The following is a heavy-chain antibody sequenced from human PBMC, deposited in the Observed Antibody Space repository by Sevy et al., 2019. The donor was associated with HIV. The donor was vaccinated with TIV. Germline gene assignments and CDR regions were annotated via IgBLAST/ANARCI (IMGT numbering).Heavy chain of an antibody. D-gene: IGHD6-19*01. CDR1: GGSISSYY. CDR2: IYYSGST. CDR3: ARGRWEGYSSDWYDY. J-gene: IGHJ4*02. V-gene: IGHV4-59*01. Sequence: SETLSLTCTVSGGSISSYYWTWIRQPPGKGLEWIGYIYYSGSTDYNPSLKSRVTISVDTSKNQFSLNLTSVTAADTAVYYCARGRWEGYSSDWYDYWGQGTLVTVSS.